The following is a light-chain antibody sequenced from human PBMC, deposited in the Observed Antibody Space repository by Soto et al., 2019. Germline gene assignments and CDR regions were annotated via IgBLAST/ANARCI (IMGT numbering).Light chain of an antibody. J-gene: IGKJ4*01. Sequence: EIVLTQSPGALSLSPGERAILSCRASQSLSSNYLAWYQQKPGQAPRLLIYATSSRATGIPARFSASGSGTDCAITISRLEPEDSAVYYCQQFGYFGGGTKVEIK. V-gene: IGKV3-20*01. CDR2: ATS. CDR3: QQFGY. CDR1: QSLSSNY.